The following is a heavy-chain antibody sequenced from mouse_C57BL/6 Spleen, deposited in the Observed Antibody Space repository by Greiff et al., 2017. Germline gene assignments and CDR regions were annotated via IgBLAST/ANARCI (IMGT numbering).Heavy chain of an antibody. Sequence: EVQLVESGGGLVQPKGSLKLSCAASGFTFNTYAMHWVRQAPGKGLEWVARIRSKSSNYATYYADSVKDRFTISRDDSQSMLYLQMNNLTTEDSAMYYCVRETYYGSSYGYFDVWGTGTTVTVSS. CDR1: GFTFNTYA. CDR2: IRSKSSNYAT. V-gene: IGHV10-3*01. J-gene: IGHJ1*03. D-gene: IGHD1-1*01. CDR3: VRETYYGSSYGYFDV.